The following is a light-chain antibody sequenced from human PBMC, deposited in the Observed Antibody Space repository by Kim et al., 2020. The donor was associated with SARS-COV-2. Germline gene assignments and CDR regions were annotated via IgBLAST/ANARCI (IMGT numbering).Light chain of an antibody. CDR3: QQYYSSPWT. V-gene: IGKV4-1*01. J-gene: IGKJ1*01. CDR2: WAS. Sequence: ATINCKSSQTVLYSSNNKNYLAWYQQKPGQPPKLLIYWASTRESGVPDRFSGSGSGTDFTLTISSLQAEDVAVYYCQQYYSSPWTFGQGTKVDIK. CDR1: QTVLYSSNNKNY.